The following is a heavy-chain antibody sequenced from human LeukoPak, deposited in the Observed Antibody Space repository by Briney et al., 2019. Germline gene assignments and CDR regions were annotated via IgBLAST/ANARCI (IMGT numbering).Heavy chain of an antibody. Sequence: ASVKVSCKASGYTFTSYGISWVRQAPGQGLEWMGWISAYNGNTNYAQKLQGRVTMTTDTSTSTAYMELRSLRSDGTAVYYCARVLQNYDILTGYYNGYWFDPWGQGTLVTVSS. CDR2: ISAYNGNT. J-gene: IGHJ5*02. V-gene: IGHV1-18*01. CDR1: GYTFTSYG. D-gene: IGHD3-9*01. CDR3: ARVLQNYDILTGYYNGYWFDP.